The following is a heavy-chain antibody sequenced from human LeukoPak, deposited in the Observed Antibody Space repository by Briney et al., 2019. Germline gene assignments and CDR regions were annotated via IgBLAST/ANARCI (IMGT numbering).Heavy chain of an antibody. CDR2: ISGSGGST. Sequence: GGSLTLSCEASGSTFRSCAMIWVRQAPGKGLEWVSAISGSGGSTYYAHSVKGRFTISRDNSKNTLYLQMNSLRAEDTAVYYCAKVALLWFGESHFDYWGQGTLVTVSS. V-gene: IGHV3-23*01. D-gene: IGHD3-10*01. J-gene: IGHJ4*02. CDR1: GSTFRSCA. CDR3: AKVALLWFGESHFDY.